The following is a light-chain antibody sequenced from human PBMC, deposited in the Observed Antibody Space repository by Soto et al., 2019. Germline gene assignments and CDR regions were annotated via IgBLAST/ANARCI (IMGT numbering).Light chain of an antibody. CDR1: RDVSRW. CDR2: LAS. J-gene: IGKJ1*01. Sequence: DSQMTQSPSSLSGAVGERVTVTCRAARDVSRWLAWYQHRPGEAPKLLIYLASTLQSGVPSRFSGSGSGTEFNLTISGLQTEDFATYYCQQAKSFPRSFGQGTKVDIK. CDR3: QQAKSFPRS. V-gene: IGKV1-12*01.